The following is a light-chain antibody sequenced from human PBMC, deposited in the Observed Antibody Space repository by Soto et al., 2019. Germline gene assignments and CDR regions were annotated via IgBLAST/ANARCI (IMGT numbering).Light chain of an antibody. J-gene: IGKJ1*01. CDR1: QGISEY. CDR3: HSYNSIPRT. V-gene: IGKV1-27*01. Sequence: DIQMAQSPSSLSASIGDRVTITCRESQGISEYLAWYQQRPGNAPNLLIYGASILQSGVPSRFSGSGSGTHVTLTISSLPPEDVATYYCHSYNSIPRTFGQGTTVEIK. CDR2: GAS.